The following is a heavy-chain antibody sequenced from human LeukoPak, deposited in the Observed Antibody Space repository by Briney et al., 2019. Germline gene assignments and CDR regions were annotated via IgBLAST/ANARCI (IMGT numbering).Heavy chain of an antibody. CDR3: AKDRDPNVLRSLEWFPLEY. Sequence: PGGSLRLSCAASGFTFSSYAMSWVRQAPGKGLEWVSAISGSGGSTYYADSVKGRFTISRDNSKNTLYLQMNSLRAEDTAVYYCAKDRDPNVLRSLEWFPLEYWGQGTLVTVSS. V-gene: IGHV3-23*01. CDR2: ISGSGGST. CDR1: GFTFSSYA. D-gene: IGHD3-3*01. J-gene: IGHJ1*01.